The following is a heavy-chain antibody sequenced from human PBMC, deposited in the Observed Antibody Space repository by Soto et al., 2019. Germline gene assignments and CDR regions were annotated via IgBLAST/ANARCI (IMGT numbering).Heavy chain of an antibody. CDR2: ISGSGGST. J-gene: IGHJ4*02. Sequence: EVQLLESGGGLVQPGGSLRLSCAASGFTFSSYAMSWVRQAPGKGLEWVSAISGSGGSTYYADSVKGRFTISRANCKNTLYLQMNSRRAEDTAVYYCAYGCGGDCYSFDYWGQGTLVTVSS. CDR1: GFTFSSYA. V-gene: IGHV3-23*01. CDR3: AYGCGGDCYSFDY. D-gene: IGHD2-21*02.